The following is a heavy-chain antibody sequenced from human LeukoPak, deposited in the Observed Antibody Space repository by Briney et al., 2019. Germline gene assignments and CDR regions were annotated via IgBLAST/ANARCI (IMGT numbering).Heavy chain of an antibody. CDR1: GGSISSSSYY. J-gene: IGHJ4*02. Sequence: SETLSLTCTVSGGSISSSSYYWGWIRQPPGKGLAWIGRIYYSGNTYFNPSLKSQVTISVDTSKNQFSLKLDSVTAADTATYYCATNYGGYTYFDYWGQGTLVTVSS. CDR2: IYYSGNT. D-gene: IGHD4-17*01. V-gene: IGHV4-39*01. CDR3: ATNYGGYTYFDY.